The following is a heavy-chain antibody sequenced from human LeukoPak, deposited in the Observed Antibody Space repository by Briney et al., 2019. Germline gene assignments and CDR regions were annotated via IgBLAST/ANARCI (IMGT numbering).Heavy chain of an antibody. J-gene: IGHJ4*02. CDR3: ARSLAAAGRDYGGNSAVC. D-gene: IGHD4-23*01. CDR1: GGSISSSNW. CDR2: IYHSGST. V-gene: IGHV4-4*02. Sequence: SETLSLTCAVSGGSISSSNWWSWVRQPPGKGLEWIGEIYHSGSTNYNPSLKSRVTISVDKSKNQFSLKLSSVTAADTAVYYCARSLAAAGRDYGGNSAVCWGQGTLVTVSS.